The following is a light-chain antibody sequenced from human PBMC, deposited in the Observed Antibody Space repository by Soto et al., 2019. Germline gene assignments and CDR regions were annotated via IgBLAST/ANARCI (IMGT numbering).Light chain of an antibody. CDR2: AAS. J-gene: IGKJ4*01. V-gene: IGKV1-39*01. CDR3: QQSYSTPLT. CDR1: QSISSY. Sequence: DIQMTQSPSSLSASVGDRVTITSRASQSISSYLNWYEQKPGKAPKLLIYAASRLKSGVPSRFSGSGSGTDFTLTIISLQPEDFATYYCQQSYSTPLTFGGGTKVEIK.